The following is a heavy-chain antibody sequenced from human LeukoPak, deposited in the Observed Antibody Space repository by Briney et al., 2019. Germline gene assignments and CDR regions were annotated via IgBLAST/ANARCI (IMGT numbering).Heavy chain of an antibody. CDR3: AKAVGYCSGGSFFFQAEAGIRDAFDI. V-gene: IGHV3-9*03. CDR1: GFTFDDYA. J-gene: IGHJ3*02. CDR2: ISWNSGSI. Sequence: GRSLRLSCAASGFTFDDYAMHCVRQAPGKGLEGVSGISWNSGSIGYADSVKGRFTISRGNAKNSLYLQMNSLRAEDMALYYCAKAVGYCSGGSFFFQAEAGIRDAFDIWGQGTMVTVSS. D-gene: IGHD2-15*01.